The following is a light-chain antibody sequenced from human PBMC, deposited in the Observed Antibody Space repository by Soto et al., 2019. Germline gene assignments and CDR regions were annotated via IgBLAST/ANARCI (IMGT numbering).Light chain of an antibody. CDR1: RGISSY. J-gene: IGKJ5*01. Sequence: TQVSKCRAFLSAHKRDNVPINRRASRGISSYLDWYQQKPGKAPKLLIYAASTLQTGVPSRFSGSGSGTEFTLTIISLQPEDFATYYCQQLKSYRITFCQRARMEI. V-gene: IGKV1-9*01. CDR3: QQLKSYRIT. CDR2: AAS.